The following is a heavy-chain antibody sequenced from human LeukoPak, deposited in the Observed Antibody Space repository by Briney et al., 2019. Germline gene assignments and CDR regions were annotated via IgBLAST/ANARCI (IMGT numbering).Heavy chain of an antibody. CDR1: GFTFSSYE. CDR3: ARDSYSTGWYVRTWDC. J-gene: IGHJ4*02. Sequence: GGSLRLSCAASGFTFSSYEMHWVRQTPGEGLEWVSYISNTGSTIYYADSVKGRFSITRDNAKNSLYLQMNSLRAEDTAVYYCARDSYSTGWYVRTWDCWGQGTLVTVSS. D-gene: IGHD6-19*01. V-gene: IGHV3-48*03. CDR2: ISNTGSTI.